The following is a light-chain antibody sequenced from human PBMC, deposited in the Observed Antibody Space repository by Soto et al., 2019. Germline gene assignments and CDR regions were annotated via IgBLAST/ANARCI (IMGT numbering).Light chain of an antibody. CDR1: SSNVGGYNY. V-gene: IGLV2-11*01. CDR2: DVN. Sequence: QSALTQPRSVSGSPGQSVTISCTGTSSNVGGYNYVSWYQQLPGKAPKLMIYDVNERPSGVPDRFSGSKSGNTASLTISGLQAEDEADHYCCSYAGTYTFVFGGGTKLTVL. J-gene: IGLJ2*01. CDR3: CSYAGTYTFV.